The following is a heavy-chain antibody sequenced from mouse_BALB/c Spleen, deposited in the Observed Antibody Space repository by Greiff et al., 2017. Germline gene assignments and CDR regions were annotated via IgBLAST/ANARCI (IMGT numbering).Heavy chain of an antibody. CDR1: GYTFTSYT. V-gene: IGHV1-4*02. J-gene: IGHJ2*01. D-gene: IGHD2-4*01. CDR3: AGARITGDY. CDR2: INPSSGYT. Sequence: AQLQQSAAELARPGASVKMSCKASGYTFTSYTMHWVKQRPGQGLEWIGYINPSSGYTEYNQKFKDKTTLTADKSSSTAYMQLSSLTSEDSAVYYWAGARITGDYWGQGTTRKGSS.